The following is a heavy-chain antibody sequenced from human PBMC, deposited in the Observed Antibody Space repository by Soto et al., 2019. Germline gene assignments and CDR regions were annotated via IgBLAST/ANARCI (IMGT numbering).Heavy chain of an antibody. CDR3: AKGRGIRQGNFDY. CDR1: GFTFSSYG. J-gene: IGHJ4*02. D-gene: IGHD3-16*01. V-gene: IGHV3-23*01. Sequence: EVQLLKPGGGLVQPGGSLRLSSAASGFTFSSYGMSWVRQAPGKGLEWVSAISGSGGSTYYADSVKGRFTISRDNSNNTLYLQMNSLTAEDTAVYYCAKGRGIRQGNFDYWGQGALVTVSS. CDR2: ISGSGGST.